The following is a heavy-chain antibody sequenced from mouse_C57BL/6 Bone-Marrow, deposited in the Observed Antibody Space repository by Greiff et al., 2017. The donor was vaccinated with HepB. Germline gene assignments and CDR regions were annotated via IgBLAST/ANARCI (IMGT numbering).Heavy chain of an antibody. CDR3: AIDGYSYYFDY. CDR1: GYTFTSYW. D-gene: IGHD2-3*01. CDR2: IHPNSGST. Sequence: QVQLQQPGAELVKPGASVKLSCKASGYTFTSYWMHWVKQRPGQGLEWIGMIHPNSGSTNYNEKFKSKATLTVDKSSSTAYMQLSSLTSEDSAVYYCAIDGYSYYFDYWGQGTTLTVSS. J-gene: IGHJ2*01. V-gene: IGHV1-64*01.